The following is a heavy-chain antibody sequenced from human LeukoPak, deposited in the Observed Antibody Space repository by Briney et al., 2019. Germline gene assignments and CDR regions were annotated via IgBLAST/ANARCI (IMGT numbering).Heavy chain of an antibody. Sequence: GGSLRLSCAASGFSFRTSAMSWVRQAPGKGLQWVSSVNGGDYSTYYADSVKGRFTISRDSSKNILYLQMNSLRTDDTAIYYCAKDRGSGYHYFDYWGQGTLFTVSS. V-gene: IGHV3-23*01. D-gene: IGHD3-22*01. J-gene: IGHJ4*02. CDR2: VNGGDYST. CDR1: GFSFRTSA. CDR3: AKDRGSGYHYFDY.